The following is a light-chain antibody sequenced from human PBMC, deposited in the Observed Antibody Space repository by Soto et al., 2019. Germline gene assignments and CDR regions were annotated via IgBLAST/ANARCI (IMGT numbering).Light chain of an antibody. Sequence: QSVLTQPPSASGSPGQSVTISCTGTSSDVGGYNYVSWYQQHPGKAPKLMIYEVSKRPSGVPDRFSGSKSGNTASLTVSGLQAEDEADYYCTSYAGDTSLGVLCGGTKLAVL. CDR3: TSYAGDTSLGV. CDR1: SSDVGGYNY. CDR2: EVS. J-gene: IGLJ3*02. V-gene: IGLV2-8*01.